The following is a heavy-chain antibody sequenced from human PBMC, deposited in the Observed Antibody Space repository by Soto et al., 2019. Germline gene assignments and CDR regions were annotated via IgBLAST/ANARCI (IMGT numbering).Heavy chain of an antibody. CDR1: GGSISSSDYF. Sequence: SETLSLTCTVSGGSISSSDYFWTWIRQPPGKGLEWMGYIFHTGTTYSNPSLKSRLIMSIDTSKNQFSLRLTSVTAADSVVYYCARAPYFSKLCNEYCFQ. CDR2: IFHTGTT. CDR3: ARAPYFSKLCNEYCFQ. J-gene: IGHJ1*01. D-gene: IGHD2-8*02. V-gene: IGHV4-30-4*01.